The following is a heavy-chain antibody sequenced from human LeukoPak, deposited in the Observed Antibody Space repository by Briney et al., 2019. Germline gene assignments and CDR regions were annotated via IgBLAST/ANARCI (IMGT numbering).Heavy chain of an antibody. CDR1: GYTFTSYD. D-gene: IGHD6-19*01. CDR3: ARERLYSSGWDFDY. J-gene: IGHJ4*02. CDR2: MNPNSGNT. V-gene: IGHV1-8*01. Sequence: ASVKVSCKASGYTFTSYDINWVRQATGQGLEWMGWMNPNSGNTGYAQKFQGRVTMTRNTSISTAYMELSSLRSEDTAVYYCARERLYSSGWDFDYRGQGTLVTVSS.